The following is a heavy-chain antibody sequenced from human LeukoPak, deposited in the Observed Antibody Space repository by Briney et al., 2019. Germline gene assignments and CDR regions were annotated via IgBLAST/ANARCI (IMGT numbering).Heavy chain of an antibody. CDR2: INQDGSEK. V-gene: IGHV3-7*01. CDR3: ARDPAADIDY. CDR1: GFTFSSYW. J-gene: IGHJ4*02. D-gene: IGHD6-13*01. Sequence: PGGSLRLSYAASGFTFSSYWMTWVRQAPGKGLEWVANINQDGSEKYYVDSLRGRFTISRDNAKNSLYLQMNSLRAEDTAVYYCARDPAADIDYWGQGTLVTVSS.